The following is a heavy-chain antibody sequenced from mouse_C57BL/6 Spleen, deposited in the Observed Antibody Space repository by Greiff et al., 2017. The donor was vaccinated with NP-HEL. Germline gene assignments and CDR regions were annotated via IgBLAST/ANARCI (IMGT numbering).Heavy chain of an antibody. Sequence: VQLQQSGPELVKPGASVKISCKASGYAFSSSWMNWVKQRPGKGLEWIGRIYPGDGDTNYNGKFKGKATLTADKSSSTAYMQLSSLTSEDSAVYCWARSVGNYVPYAMDYWGQRTSVTVSS. CDR3: ARSVGNYVPYAMDY. D-gene: IGHD2-1*01. J-gene: IGHJ4*01. V-gene: IGHV1-82*01. CDR2: IYPGDGDT. CDR1: GYAFSSSW.